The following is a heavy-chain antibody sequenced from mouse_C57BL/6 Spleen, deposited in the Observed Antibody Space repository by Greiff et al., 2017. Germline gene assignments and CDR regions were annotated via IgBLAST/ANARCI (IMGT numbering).Heavy chain of an antibody. CDR1: GYTFTSYW. V-gene: IGHV1-69*01. D-gene: IGHD1-1*01. CDR2: IDPSDSYT. J-gene: IGHJ1*03. CDR3: ARGYYGLWYFDV. Sequence: QVQLQQSGAELVMPGASVKLSCKASGYTFTSYWMHWVKQRPGQGLEWIGEIDPSDSYTNYNQKFKGKSTLTVDKSSSTAYMQLSSLTSEDSAVYYCARGYYGLWYFDVWGTGTTVTVSS.